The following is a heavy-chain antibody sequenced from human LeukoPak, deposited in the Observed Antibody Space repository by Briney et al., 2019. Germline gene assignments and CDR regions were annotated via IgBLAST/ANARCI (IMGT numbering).Heavy chain of an antibody. CDR1: GFTFSNAW. J-gene: IGHJ4*02. CDR2: IKSKTDGGTT. Sequence: GGSLRLSCAASGFTFSNAWMSWVRQAPGKGLEWGGRIKSKTDGGTTDYAARVKGKFTISRDDSKNTLYLQMNSLKTEDTAVYYCTTDDYYDSSGYYSDYWGQGTLVTVSS. CDR3: TTDDYYDSSGYYSDY. D-gene: IGHD3-22*01. V-gene: IGHV3-15*01.